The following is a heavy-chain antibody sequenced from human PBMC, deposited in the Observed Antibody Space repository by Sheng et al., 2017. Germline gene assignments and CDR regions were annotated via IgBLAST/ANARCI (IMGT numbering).Heavy chain of an antibody. CDR1: GFTFSSYS. Sequence: EVQLVESGGGLVKPGGSLRLSCAASGFTFSSYSMNWVRQAPGKGLEWVSRINNDGSSTSYADSVKGRFTISRDNAKNTLYLQMNSLTAEDTAVYYCVRDIAKPDYWGQGTLVTVSS. CDR2: INNDGSST. V-gene: IGHV3-74*01. J-gene: IGHJ4*02. D-gene: IGHD3-16*02. CDR3: VRDIAKPDY.